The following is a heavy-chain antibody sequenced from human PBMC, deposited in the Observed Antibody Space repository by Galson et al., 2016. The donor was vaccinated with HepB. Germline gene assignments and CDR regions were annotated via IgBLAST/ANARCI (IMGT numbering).Heavy chain of an antibody. CDR2: IYYSGGSGST. J-gene: IGHJ4*02. Sequence: SETLSLTCTVSGGSISSDSYYWCWIRQPPGKGLEWIGYIYYSGGSGSTNYNPSLKSRVTISGDTSKNQFSLRLTSVTAADTAFYYCARGRVRRARTPFDYWGQGTQITVSS. D-gene: IGHD3-10*01. CDR1: GGSISSDSYY. CDR3: ARGRVRRARTPFDY. V-gene: IGHV4-61*01.